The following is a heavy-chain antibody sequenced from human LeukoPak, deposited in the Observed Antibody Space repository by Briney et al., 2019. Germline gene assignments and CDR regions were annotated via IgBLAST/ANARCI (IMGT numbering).Heavy chain of an antibody. CDR2: IYYSGST. Sequence: PSETLSLTCTVSGGSISSYYWSWIRQPPGKGVEWMGYIYYSGSTNYNPSLKSRVTISVDTSKNQFSLKLSSVTAADTAVYYCASFLAVAGAFTFDYWGQGTLVTVSS. CDR3: ASFLAVAGAFTFDY. J-gene: IGHJ4*02. V-gene: IGHV4-59*01. D-gene: IGHD6-19*01. CDR1: GGSISSYY.